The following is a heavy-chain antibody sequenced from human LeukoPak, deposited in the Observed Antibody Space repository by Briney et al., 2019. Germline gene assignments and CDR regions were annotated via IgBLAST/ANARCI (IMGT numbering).Heavy chain of an antibody. CDR1: GFTFSTYW. V-gene: IGHV3-7*01. CDR3: AKDQVAGATVARGFIRDDAFDL. D-gene: IGHD3-10*01. Sequence: GGSLRLSCVVSGFTFSTYWMSWVRQAPGKGLECVATIKQDGSVKNYGDSVQGRFTISRDNAKNSLYLQMHSLRVEDTAVYYCAKDQVAGATVARGFIRDDAFDLWGHGTMVTVS. J-gene: IGHJ3*01. CDR2: IKQDGSVK.